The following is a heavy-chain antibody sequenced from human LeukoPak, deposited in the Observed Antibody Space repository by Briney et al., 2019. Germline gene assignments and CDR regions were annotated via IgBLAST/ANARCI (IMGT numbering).Heavy chain of an antibody. CDR2: VSQDGSNR. D-gene: IGHD1-26*01. J-gene: IGHJ4*02. CDR1: GFTFSSSG. Sequence: PGRSLRLSCAASGFTFSSSGMHWVRQAPGKGLEWVSTVSQDGSNRYYGDSVKGRFFSSRDNSRNTVYLQMNSLRAEDTAVCFCAKDTPSPNSGFYHYWGQGTPVTVSS. V-gene: IGHV3-30*18. CDR3: AKDTPSPNSGFYHY.